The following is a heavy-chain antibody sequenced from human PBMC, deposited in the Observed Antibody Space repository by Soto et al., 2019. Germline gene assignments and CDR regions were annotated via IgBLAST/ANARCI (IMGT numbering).Heavy chain of an antibody. V-gene: IGHV4-30-2*01. J-gene: IGHJ4*02. D-gene: IGHD4-17*01. CDR3: ARGVTTVTTIDY. CDR1: GGSISSGGYS. Sequence: SETLSLTCAVSGGSISSGGYSWSWIRQPPGKGLEWIGYIYHSGSTYYNPSLKSRVTISVDRSKNQFSLKLSSVTAADTAAYYCARGVTTVTTIDYWGQGTLVTVSS. CDR2: IYHSGST.